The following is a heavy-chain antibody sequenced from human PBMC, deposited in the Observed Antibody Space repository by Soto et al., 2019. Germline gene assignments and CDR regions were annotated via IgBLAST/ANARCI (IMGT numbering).Heavy chain of an antibody. Sequence: ASVKVSCKASGYTFTIYDINWVRQATGQGLEWMGWMNPNSGNTGYAQRFQGRVTMTRNTSISTAYMELSSLRSEDTAVYYCARTGRYSRCGWAYYYSYYGMDGWGQGTTVTVSS. D-gene: IGHD6-13*01. V-gene: IGHV1-8*01. J-gene: IGHJ6*02. CDR3: ARTGRYSRCGWAYYYSYYGMDG. CDR1: GYTFTIYD. CDR2: MNPNSGNT.